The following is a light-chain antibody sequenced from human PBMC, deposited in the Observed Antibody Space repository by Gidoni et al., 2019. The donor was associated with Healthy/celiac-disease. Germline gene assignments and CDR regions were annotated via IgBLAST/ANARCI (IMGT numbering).Light chain of an antibody. Sequence: ELVMTQSPATLSVSPGERATLSCRASQSVSSNLAWYQQRPGQAPRLLIYGASTRATGIPARFSGSGSGTEFTLTISSLQSEDFAVYYCQQYNNWPRTFSQGTKLEIQ. J-gene: IGKJ2*01. CDR2: GAS. V-gene: IGKV3-15*01. CDR3: QQYNNWPRT. CDR1: QSVSSN.